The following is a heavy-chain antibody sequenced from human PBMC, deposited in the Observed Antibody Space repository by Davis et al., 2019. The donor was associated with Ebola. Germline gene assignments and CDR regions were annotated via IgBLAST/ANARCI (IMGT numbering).Heavy chain of an antibody. Sequence: GESLNISCASSWFVSSSYVMCWVRRAPGKGLEWVPTFGTSVNTYYADSVKGRFTISRDNSKNTLHLQMNSLRADDTAVYYCAKSTMIVGDWDFDYWGQGTLVTVSS. J-gene: IGHJ4*02. CDR1: WFVSSSYV. CDR3: AKSTMIVGDWDFDY. D-gene: IGHD3-22*01. CDR2: FGTSVNT. V-gene: IGHV3-23*01.